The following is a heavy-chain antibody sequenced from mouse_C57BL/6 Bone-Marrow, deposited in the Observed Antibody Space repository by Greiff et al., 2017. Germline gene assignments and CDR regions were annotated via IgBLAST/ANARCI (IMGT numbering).Heavy chain of an antibody. CDR3: ARGKTGTRFAY. V-gene: IGHV1-19*01. D-gene: IGHD4-1*01. CDR1: GYTFTDYY. Sequence: VQLQQSGPVLVKPGASVKMSCKASGYTFTDYYMNWVKQSHGKSLEWIGVINPYNGGTSYNQKFKGKATLTVDKSSSTAYMELNSLTSEDSAVYYCARGKTGTRFAYWGQGTLVTVSA. CDR2: INPYNGGT. J-gene: IGHJ3*01.